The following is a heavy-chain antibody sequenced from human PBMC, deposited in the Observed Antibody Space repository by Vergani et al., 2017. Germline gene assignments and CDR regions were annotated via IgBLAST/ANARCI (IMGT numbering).Heavy chain of an antibody. CDR2: IYYSGST. CDR3: ARVTDNYYGMDV. Sequence: QVQLQESGPGLVKPSETLSLTCTVSGGSISSYYWSWIRQPPGKGLEWIGYIYYSGSTNYNPSLKSRVTISVDTSKNQFSLKLSSVTAADTAVYYCARVTDNYYGMDVWGQGTTVTVSS. V-gene: IGHV4-59*01. J-gene: IGHJ6*02. CDR1: GGSISSYY.